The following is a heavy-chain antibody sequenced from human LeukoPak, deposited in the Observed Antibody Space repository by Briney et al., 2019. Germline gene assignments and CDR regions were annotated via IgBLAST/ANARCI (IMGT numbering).Heavy chain of an antibody. Sequence: PGGSLRLSCAASGFTFSSYAMSWVRQAPGKGLEWVSAISGSGGSTYYADSLKGRFTISRDNSKNTLYLQVNSLRAEDTAVYYCAKTIAVAGAYYYYYYGMDVWGQGTTVTVSS. D-gene: IGHD6-19*01. CDR1: GFTFSSYA. V-gene: IGHV3-23*01. CDR2: ISGSGGST. J-gene: IGHJ6*02. CDR3: AKTIAVAGAYYYYYYGMDV.